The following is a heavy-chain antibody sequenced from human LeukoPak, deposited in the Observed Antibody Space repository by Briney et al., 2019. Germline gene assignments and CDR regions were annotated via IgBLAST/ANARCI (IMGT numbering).Heavy chain of an antibody. J-gene: IGHJ4*02. CDR3: ARDNDYGDRH. V-gene: IGHV4-30-4*01. CDR1: GGSISSGDYY. CDR2: IYYNGST. Sequence: SETLSLTCTVSGGSISSGDYYWSWIRQPPGKGLEWIGYIYYNGSTYYNPSLKSRVTISVDTSKNQFSLKLSSVTAADTAVYYCARDNDYGDRHWGQGTLVTVSS. D-gene: IGHD4-17*01.